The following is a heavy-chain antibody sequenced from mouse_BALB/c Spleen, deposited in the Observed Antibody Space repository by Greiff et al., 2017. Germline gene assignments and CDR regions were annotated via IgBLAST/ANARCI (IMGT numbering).Heavy chain of an antibody. CDR1: GFNIKDYY. J-gene: IGHJ3*01. Sequence: EVKLMESGAELVRSGASVKLSCTASGFNIKDYYMHWVKQRPEQGLEWIGWIDPENGDTEYAPKFQGKATMTADTSSNTAYLQLSSLTSEDTAVYYCNAWGGNYPWFAYWGQGTLVTVSA. CDR3: NAWGGNYPWFAY. CDR2: IDPENGDT. D-gene: IGHD2-1*01. V-gene: IGHV14-4*02.